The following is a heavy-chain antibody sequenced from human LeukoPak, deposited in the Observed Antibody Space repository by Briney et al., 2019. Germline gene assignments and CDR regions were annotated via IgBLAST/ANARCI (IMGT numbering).Heavy chain of an antibody. CDR1: GGSFSGYY. J-gene: IGHJ4*02. CDR3: AGIVVVAATSFDY. Sequence: PSETLSLTCAVYGGSFSGYYWSWIRQPPGKGLEWIGEINHSGSTNYNPSLKSRVTISVDTSKNQFSLKLSSVTAADTAVYYCAGIVVVAATSFDYWGQGTLVTVSS. CDR2: INHSGST. D-gene: IGHD2-15*01. V-gene: IGHV4-34*01.